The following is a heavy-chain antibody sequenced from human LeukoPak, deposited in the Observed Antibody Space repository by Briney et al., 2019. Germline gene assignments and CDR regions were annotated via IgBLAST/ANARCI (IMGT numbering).Heavy chain of an antibody. Sequence: PSQTLSLTCSVSGGSISRTSFYWSWIRQPAGKGLEWIGRPYTSGSTNYNPSLKSRVTISLDTSKNQVSLKLTSVTAADTAVYYCARDPRYYYDSSGETFDIWGQGTMVTVSS. CDR3: ARDPRYYYDSSGETFDI. CDR2: PYTSGST. D-gene: IGHD3-22*01. CDR1: GGSISRTSFY. V-gene: IGHV4-61*02. J-gene: IGHJ3*02.